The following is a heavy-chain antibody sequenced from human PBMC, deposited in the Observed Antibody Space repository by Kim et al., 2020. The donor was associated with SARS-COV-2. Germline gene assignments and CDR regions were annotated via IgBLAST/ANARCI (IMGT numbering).Heavy chain of an antibody. CDR3: ARDQPMTSIATTRFDP. Sequence: ASVKVSCKASGYTFTNYAMHWVRQAPGQRLEWMGWIHTANGNTKYSPKFQGRVTITRDTSASTTYMELSSLTSEDTAVYYCARDQPMTSIATTRFDPWGQGTLVSVSS. CDR1: GYTFTNYA. D-gene: IGHD2-21*01. CDR2: IHTANGNT. V-gene: IGHV1-3*04. J-gene: IGHJ5*02.